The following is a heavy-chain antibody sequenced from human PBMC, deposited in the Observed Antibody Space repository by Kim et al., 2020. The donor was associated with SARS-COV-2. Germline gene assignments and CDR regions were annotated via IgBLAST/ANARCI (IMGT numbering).Heavy chain of an antibody. J-gene: IGHJ6*02. D-gene: IGHD3-3*01. Sequence: SETLSLTCAVYGGSFSGYYWSWIRQPPGKGLEWIGEINHSGSTNYNPSLKSRVTISVDTSKNQFSLKLSSVTAADTAVYYCARTYYDFWSGYLNYYYYYGMDVWGQGTTVTVSS. CDR1: GGSFSGYY. CDR3: ARTYYDFWSGYLNYYYYYGMDV. CDR2: INHSGST. V-gene: IGHV4-34*01.